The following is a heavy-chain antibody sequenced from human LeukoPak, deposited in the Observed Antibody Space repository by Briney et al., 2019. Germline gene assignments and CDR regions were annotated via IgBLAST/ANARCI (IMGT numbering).Heavy chain of an antibody. CDR3: ARVGYCSSTSCLYLPYYYYYMDV. V-gene: IGHV4-59*01. J-gene: IGHJ6*03. CDR1: GGSISSYY. D-gene: IGHD2-2*03. Sequence: RSSETLSLTCTVSGGSISSYYWSWIRQPPGKGLEWIGYIYYSGSTNYNPSLKSRVTISVDTSKNQFSLKLSSVTAADTAVYYCARVGYCSSTSCLYLPYYYYYMDVWGKGTTVTVSS. CDR2: IYYSGST.